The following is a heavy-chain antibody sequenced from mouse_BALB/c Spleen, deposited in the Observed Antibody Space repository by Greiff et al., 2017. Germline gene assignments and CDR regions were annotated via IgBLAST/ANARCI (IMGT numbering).Heavy chain of an antibody. D-gene: IGHD1-1*01. CDR2: INPYNDGT. J-gene: IGHJ2*01. Sequence: VQLQQPGPELVKPGASVKMSCKASGYTFTSYVMHWVKQKPGQGLEWIGYINPYNDGTKYNEKFKGKATLTSDKSSSTAYMELSSLTSEDSAVYYCARPLTTVVATDFDYWGQGTTLTVSS. V-gene: IGHV1-14*01. CDR1: GYTFTSYV. CDR3: ARPLTTVVATDFDY.